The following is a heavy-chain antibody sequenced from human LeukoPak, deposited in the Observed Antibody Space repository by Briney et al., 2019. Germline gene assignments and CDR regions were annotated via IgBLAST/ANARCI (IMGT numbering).Heavy chain of an antibody. CDR1: GFTFSNSS. CDR3: SGGSRFVDY. V-gene: IGHV3-21*01. J-gene: IGHJ4*02. D-gene: IGHD3-16*01. Sequence: PGGSLRLSCAASGFTFSNSSMNWVRQAPGKGLEWVSSISSSSDYIYDADSVKGRFTISRDNAKNSLYLQMNSLRVEDTAVYYCSGGSRFVDYWGQGTLVTVSS. CDR2: ISSSSDYI.